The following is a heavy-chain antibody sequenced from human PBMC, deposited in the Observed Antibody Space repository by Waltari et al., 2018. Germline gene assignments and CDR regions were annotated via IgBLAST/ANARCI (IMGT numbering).Heavy chain of an antibody. V-gene: IGHV3-30*02. Sequence: QVQLVESGGGVVQPGGSLRLSWAASGFTFSRYGMHWVRQAPGKGLELLAFIRYDGSNKYYADSVKGRFTISRDNSKNTLYLQMNSLRAEDTAVYYCANLNPGLGNNDYWGQGTLVTVSS. CDR1: GFTFSRYG. D-gene: IGHD7-27*01. CDR2: IRYDGSNK. J-gene: IGHJ4*02. CDR3: ANLNPGLGNNDY.